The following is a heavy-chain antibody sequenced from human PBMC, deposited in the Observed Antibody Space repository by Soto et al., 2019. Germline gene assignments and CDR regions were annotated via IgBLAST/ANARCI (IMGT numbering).Heavy chain of an antibody. CDR1: GFTFTSSA. Sequence: SVKVSCKASGFTFTSSAVQWVRQARGQRLEWIGWIVVGSGNTNYAQKFQERVTITRDMSTSTAYMELSSLRSEDTAVYYCAAGDGYKDTFDYWGQGTLVTVSS. V-gene: IGHV1-58*01. CDR3: AAGDGYKDTFDY. J-gene: IGHJ4*02. CDR2: IVVGSGNT. D-gene: IGHD5-12*01.